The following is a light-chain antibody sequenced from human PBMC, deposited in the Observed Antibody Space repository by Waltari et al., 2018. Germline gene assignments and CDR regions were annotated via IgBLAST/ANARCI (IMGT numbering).Light chain of an antibody. CDR3: QQRSNWLWT. J-gene: IGKJ1*01. V-gene: IGKV3-11*01. CDR1: QSVSSY. CDR2: DAS. Sequence: EIVLTQSPATLSLSPGERATLSCRASQSVSSYLAWYQQKPGQDPRLLIYDASNRATVIPARFSGSGSGTDFTLTISSLEPEDFAVYYCQQRSNWLWTFGQGTKVEIK.